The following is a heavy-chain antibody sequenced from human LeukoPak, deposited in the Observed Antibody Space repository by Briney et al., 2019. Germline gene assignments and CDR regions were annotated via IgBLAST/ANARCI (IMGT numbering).Heavy chain of an antibody. V-gene: IGHV4-39*07. Sequence: SETLSLTCTVPGGSISSTTYYWGWIRQPPGKGLEWIGNIYYSGSTYYNPSLKSRVTISVDTSKNQFSPKLSSVTAADTAVYYCARVACGGSCSDYWGQGTLVTVSS. CDR1: GGSISSTTYY. CDR3: ARVACGGSCSDY. D-gene: IGHD2-15*01. CDR2: IYYSGST. J-gene: IGHJ4*02.